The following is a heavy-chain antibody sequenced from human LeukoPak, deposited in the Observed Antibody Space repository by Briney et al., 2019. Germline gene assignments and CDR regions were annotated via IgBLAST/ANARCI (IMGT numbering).Heavy chain of an antibody. CDR3: VREVESFEFDY. V-gene: IGHV1-46*01. CDR1: GYTFTNYF. Sequence: ASVKVSCKASGYTFTNYFMHYMRQAPGQGLEWMGMIDPNSSGTAYARKFRGRFTMTRDTSSSTVYMELASLTSEDTAIYYCVREVESFEFDYWGQGTLVTVSS. J-gene: IGHJ4*02. D-gene: IGHD3-3*01. CDR2: IDPNSSGT.